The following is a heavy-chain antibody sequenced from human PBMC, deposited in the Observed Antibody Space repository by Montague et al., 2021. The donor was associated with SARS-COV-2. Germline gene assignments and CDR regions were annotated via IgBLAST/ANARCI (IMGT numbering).Heavy chain of an antibody. CDR1: GGSYSGYY. CDR3: ARWDPQTLTLIGLRGKSAIGY. V-gene: IGHV4-34*01. Sequence: SETLSLTCAVYGGSYSGYYWPLIRQSPGKALDWIAEINHSGTTNYNFNPSPRSRVTIPVDTSKSQFSLKLSSVTAADTGVYYCARWDPQTLTLIGLRGKSAIGYWGQGSLVTVAS. D-gene: IGHD4-23*01. CDR2: INHSGTT. J-gene: IGHJ1*01.